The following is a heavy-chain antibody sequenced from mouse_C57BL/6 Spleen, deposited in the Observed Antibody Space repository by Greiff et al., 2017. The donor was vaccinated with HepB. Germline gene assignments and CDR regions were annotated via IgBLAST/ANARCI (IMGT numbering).Heavy chain of an antibody. J-gene: IGHJ3*01. Sequence: VQLQQSDAELVKPGASVKISCKVSGYTFTDHTIHCMKQRPEQGLEWIGYIYPRDGSTKYNEKFKGKATLTADKSSSTAYMQLNSLTSEDSAVYFCARPQTAQAAWFAYWGQGTLVTVSA. V-gene: IGHV1-78*01. CDR3: ARPQTAQAAWFAY. D-gene: IGHD3-2*02. CDR2: IYPRDGST. CDR1: GYTFTDHT.